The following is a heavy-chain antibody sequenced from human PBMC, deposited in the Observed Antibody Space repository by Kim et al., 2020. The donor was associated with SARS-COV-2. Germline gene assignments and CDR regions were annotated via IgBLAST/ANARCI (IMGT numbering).Heavy chain of an antibody. J-gene: IGHJ4*02. Sequence: YAGSVQGRFTISRDTSKNSLSRQMNSLRAEDTALYYCAKALRGLDMAVDYWGQGTPVTVSS. V-gene: IGHV3-23*05. D-gene: IGHD3-10*01. CDR3: AKALRGLDMAVDY.